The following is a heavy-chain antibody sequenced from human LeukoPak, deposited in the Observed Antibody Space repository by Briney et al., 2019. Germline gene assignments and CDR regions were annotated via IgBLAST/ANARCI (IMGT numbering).Heavy chain of an antibody. CDR3: ARGGASWHLDY. CDR1: GFTDSSNY. D-gene: IGHD2-2*01. V-gene: IGHV3-53*01. J-gene: IGHJ4*02. CDR2: IYSGGST. Sequence: GGSLRLSCAASGFTDSSNYMSWVRQAPGKGLEWVSVIYSGGSTYYADSVKGRFTISRDNSKNTLYLQMNILRAEDTAVYYCARGGASWHLDYWGQGTLVTVSS.